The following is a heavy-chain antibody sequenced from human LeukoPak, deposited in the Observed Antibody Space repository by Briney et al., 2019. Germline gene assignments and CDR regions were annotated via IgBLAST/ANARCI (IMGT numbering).Heavy chain of an antibody. V-gene: IGHV4-59*08. CDR3: ARPSEGIYAFDI. J-gene: IGHJ3*02. CDR2: IYYSGST. CDR1: GGSISSYY. Sequence: SETLSLTCTVSGGSISSYYWSWIRPPPGKGLEWIGYIYYSGSTNYNPSLKSRVTISVDTSKNQFSLKLSSVTAADTAVYYCARPSEGIYAFDIWGQGTMVTVSS. D-gene: IGHD2-15*01.